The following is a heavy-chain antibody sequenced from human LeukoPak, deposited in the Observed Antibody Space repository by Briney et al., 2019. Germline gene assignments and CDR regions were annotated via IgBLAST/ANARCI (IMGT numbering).Heavy chain of an antibody. CDR3: ASSKVTTSVGTIDY. CDR2: IIPIFGTA. V-gene: IGHV1-69*01. CDR1: GGTFSSYA. D-gene: IGHD4-11*01. Sequence: ASVKVSCKASGGTFSSYAISWVRQAPGQGLEWMGGIIPIFGTANYAQKFQGRVTITADESTSTAYMELSSLRSEDTAVYYCASSKVTTSVGTIDYWGQGTLVTVSS. J-gene: IGHJ4*02.